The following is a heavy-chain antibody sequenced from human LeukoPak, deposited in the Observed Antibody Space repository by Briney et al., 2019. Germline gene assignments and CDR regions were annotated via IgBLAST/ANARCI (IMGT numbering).Heavy chain of an antibody. Sequence: ASVKVSCKASGGTFSSYAISWVRRAPGQGLEWMGGIIPIFGTANYAQKFQGRVTITTDESTSTAYMELSSLRSEDTAVYYCATATYYDFWSGYYPYYYYYMDVWGKGTTVTVSS. J-gene: IGHJ6*03. CDR3: ATATYYDFWSGYYPYYYYYMDV. CDR1: GGTFSSYA. V-gene: IGHV1-69*05. CDR2: IIPIFGTA. D-gene: IGHD3-3*01.